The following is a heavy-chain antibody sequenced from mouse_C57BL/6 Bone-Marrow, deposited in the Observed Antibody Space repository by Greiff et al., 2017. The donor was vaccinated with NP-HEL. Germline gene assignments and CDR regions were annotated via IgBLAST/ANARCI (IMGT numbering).Heavy chain of an antibody. J-gene: IGHJ1*03. CDR3: AGYLLWNYWWYFDV. D-gene: IGHD2-1*01. V-gene: IGHV1-53*01. CDR1: GYTFTSYW. CDR2: INPSNGGT. Sequence: QVQLQQPGTELVKPGASVKLSCKASGYTFTSYWMHWVKQRPGQGLEWIGNINPSNGGTNYNEKFKSKATLTVDKSSSTAYMQLSSLTSEDSAVYYCAGYLLWNYWWYFDVWGTGTTVTVSS.